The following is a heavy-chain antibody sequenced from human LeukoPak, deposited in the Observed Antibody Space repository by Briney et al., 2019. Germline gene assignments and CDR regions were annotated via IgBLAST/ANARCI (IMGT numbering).Heavy chain of an antibody. CDR1: GFTFSSYG. V-gene: IGHV3-30*03. J-gene: IGHJ6*03. CDR3: ARDYGGNSGGWYYYYYMDV. Sequence: GGSLRLSCAASGFTFSSYGMHWVRQAPGKGLEWVAVISYDGSNKYYADSVKGRFTISRDNSKNTLYLQMNSLRAEDTAVYYCARDYGGNSGGWYYYYYMDVWGKGTTVTVSS. CDR2: ISYDGSNK. D-gene: IGHD4-23*01.